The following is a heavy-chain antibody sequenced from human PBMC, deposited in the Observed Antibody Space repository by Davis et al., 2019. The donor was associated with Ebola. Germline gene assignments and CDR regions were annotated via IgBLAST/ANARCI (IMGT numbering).Heavy chain of an antibody. CDR3: AKDISPHIGVIVTQVDY. CDR2: IKQDGSEK. CDR1: GFTFSSYW. D-gene: IGHD3-10*01. Sequence: GESLKISCAASGFTFSSYWMSWVRQAPGKGLEWVANIKQDGSEKYCVDSVKGRFTISRDNAKNTLYLQMNSLRAEDTAVYYCAKDISPHIGVIVTQVDYWGQGTLVTVSS. V-gene: IGHV3-7*03. J-gene: IGHJ4*02.